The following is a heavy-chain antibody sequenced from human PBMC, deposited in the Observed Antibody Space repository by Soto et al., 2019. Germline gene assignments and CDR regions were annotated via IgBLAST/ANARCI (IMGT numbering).Heavy chain of an antibody. CDR3: AKAGYYYDSSGYWPY. CDR1: GFTFSSYA. D-gene: IGHD3-22*01. Sequence: GGSLRLSCAASGFTFSSYAMSWVRQAPGKGLEWVSAISGSGGSTYYADSVKGRFTISRDNSKNTLYLQMNSLRAEDTAVYYCAKAGYYYDSSGYWPYWGQGTLVTVSS. CDR2: ISGSGGST. J-gene: IGHJ4*02. V-gene: IGHV3-23*01.